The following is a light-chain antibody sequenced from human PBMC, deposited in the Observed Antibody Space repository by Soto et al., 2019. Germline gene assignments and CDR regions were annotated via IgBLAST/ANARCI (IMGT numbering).Light chain of an antibody. J-gene: IGKJ1*01. CDR3: QQYYSYPNT. CDR1: QGISSY. V-gene: IGKV1-8*01. CDR2: AAS. Sequence: IRMTQSPSSFSASTGDRVTITCRASQGISSYLAWYQQKPGKAPKLLIYAASTLQSGVPSRFSGSGSGTDFTLTISCLQSEDFATYYCQQYYSYPNTFGQGTKVEIK.